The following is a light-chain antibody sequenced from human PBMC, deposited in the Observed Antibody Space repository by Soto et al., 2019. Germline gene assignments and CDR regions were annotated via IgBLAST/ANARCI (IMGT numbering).Light chain of an antibody. CDR3: QQYDTSPYT. J-gene: IGKJ2*01. Sequence: EIVLTQSPGTLSLSPGERATLSCRASQGVGSTYLAWYQQKPGQAPRLLMYGASSRATGIPDRFSGSGSGTDFTLTISRLEPVDFAVYYCQQYDTSPYTFGQGTKLEIK. V-gene: IGKV3-20*01. CDR2: GAS. CDR1: QGVGSTY.